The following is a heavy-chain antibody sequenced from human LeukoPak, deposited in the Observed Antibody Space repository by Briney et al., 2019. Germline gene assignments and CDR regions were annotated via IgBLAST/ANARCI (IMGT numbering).Heavy chain of an antibody. Sequence: PGGSLRLSCAASGFTFSSYAMSWVRQAPGKGLEWVSAISGSGGSTYYADSVKGRFTISRDNSKNTLYLQMNSLRAEDTAVYYCAKDRVGIAAAGPTSDYFDYWGQGTLVTVSS. CDR2: ISGSGGST. D-gene: IGHD6-13*01. CDR1: GFTFSSYA. CDR3: AKDRVGIAAAGPTSDYFDY. J-gene: IGHJ4*02. V-gene: IGHV3-23*01.